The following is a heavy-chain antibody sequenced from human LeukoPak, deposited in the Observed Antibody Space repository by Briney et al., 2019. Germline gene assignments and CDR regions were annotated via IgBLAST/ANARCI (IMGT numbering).Heavy chain of an antibody. CDR1: GFTFGDHA. CDR3: AKAVSGSYSFDY. V-gene: IGHV3-23*01. CDR2: ISGSGGST. J-gene: IGHJ4*02. D-gene: IGHD1-26*01. Sequence: PGGSLRLSCTASGFTFGDHAMSWVRQAPGKGLEWVSGISGSGGSTYYADSVKGRFTISRDDSKNTLYLQMNSLRGEDTAVYYCAKAVSGSYSFDYWGQGTLVTVSS.